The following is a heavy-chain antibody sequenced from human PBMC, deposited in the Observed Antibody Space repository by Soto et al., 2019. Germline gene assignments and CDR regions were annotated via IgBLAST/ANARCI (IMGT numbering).Heavy chain of an antibody. Sequence: QVQLQESGPGLVRPSQTLSLTCTVSGGSINSGDSYWNWIRQHPEKGLEWIGYINYRGSTFYNPSLKSRIIISVETSKNQFSLKLSSVTAADTAVYYCARDAPGVAPYWGQGTLVTVSS. V-gene: IGHV4-31*03. J-gene: IGHJ4*02. CDR1: GGSINSGDSY. CDR3: ARDAPGVAPY. CDR2: INYRGST. D-gene: IGHD2-15*01.